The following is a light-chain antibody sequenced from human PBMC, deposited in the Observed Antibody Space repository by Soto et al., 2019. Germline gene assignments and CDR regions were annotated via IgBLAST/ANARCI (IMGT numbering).Light chain of an antibody. J-gene: IGKJ2*02. CDR1: QSITSNY. V-gene: IGKV3-20*01. CDR2: GAT. CDR3: QQYGSSPRT. Sequence: ETVLTQSPGTLSLSPGERATPSCRASQSITSNYLAWYQLKPGQAPRLLVYGATNRATGIPDTFRGSGSGTDFTLTISDLEPEDFAVYYCQQYGSSPRTFGQGTKLELK.